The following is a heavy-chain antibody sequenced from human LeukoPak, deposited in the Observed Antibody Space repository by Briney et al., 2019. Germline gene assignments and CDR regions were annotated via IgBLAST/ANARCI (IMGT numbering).Heavy chain of an antibody. Sequence: ASVKVSCKASGYTFTSYYMHWVRQAPGQGLEWMGIINPSGGSTGYAQKFQGRVTMTRDMSTSTVYMELSSLRSEGTAVYYCARVATTGSIDYWGQGTLVTVSS. CDR2: INPSGGST. D-gene: IGHD1-26*01. CDR3: ARVATTGSIDY. CDR1: GYTFTSYY. J-gene: IGHJ4*02. V-gene: IGHV1-46*01.